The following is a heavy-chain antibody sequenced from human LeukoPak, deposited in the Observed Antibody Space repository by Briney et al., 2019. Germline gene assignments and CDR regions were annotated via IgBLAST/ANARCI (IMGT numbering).Heavy chain of an antibody. V-gene: IGHV3-23*01. CDR1: GFTFSSYS. Sequence: GGSLRLSCAASGFTFSSYSMNWVRQAPGKGLEWVSGNADSVKGRFTISRDNSKNTLYLEVISLTAEDTAVYYCAKDDAWLRFGEWSQGTLVTVSS. CDR3: AKDDAWLRFGE. D-gene: IGHD3-10*01. J-gene: IGHJ4*02.